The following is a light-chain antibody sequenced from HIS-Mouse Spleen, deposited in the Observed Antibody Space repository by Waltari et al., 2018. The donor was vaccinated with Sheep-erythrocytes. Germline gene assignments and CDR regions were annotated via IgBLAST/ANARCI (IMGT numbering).Light chain of an antibody. CDR1: SSAVGGYNY. CDR2: EVS. V-gene: IGLV2-14*01. J-gene: IGLJ1*01. CDR3: SSYTSSSTLGGV. Sequence: QSALTQPASVSGSPGQSITISCPGTSSAVGGYNYVSWYQQHPGKAPKLMIYEVSNRPSGVSNRFSGSKSGNTASLTISGLQAEDEADYYCSSYTSSSTLGGVFGTGTKVTVL.